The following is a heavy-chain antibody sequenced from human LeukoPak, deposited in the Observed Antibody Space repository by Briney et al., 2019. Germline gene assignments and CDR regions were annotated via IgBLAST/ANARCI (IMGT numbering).Heavy chain of an antibody. CDR1: GFTFSSYA. CDR2: ISGSGGST. D-gene: IGHD3-22*01. CDR3: AKSSTQWWHYYDSSAPPLFDY. V-gene: IGHV3-23*01. J-gene: IGHJ4*02. Sequence: QPGGSLRLSCAASGFTFSSYAMSWVRQAPGKGLEWVSAISGSGGSTYYADSVKGRFTISRDNSKNTLYLQMNSLRAEDTAVYYCAKSSTQWWHYYDSSAPPLFDYWGQGTLVTVSS.